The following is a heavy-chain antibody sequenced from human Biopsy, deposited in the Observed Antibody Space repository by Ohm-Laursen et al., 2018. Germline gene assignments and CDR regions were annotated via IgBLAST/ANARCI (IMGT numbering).Heavy chain of an antibody. CDR2: SKPNHNT. Sequence: GSVWASCTTSGYTFNDYYIHWVREAPGQGLEWMGWSKPNHNTKYAEKFQDRVTLTRDTTTGTAYMELSSLRRDDTAIYYCARKSFYESGGFDYWGQGTLVSVS. CDR1: GYTFNDYY. D-gene: IGHD3-22*01. CDR3: ARKSFYESGGFDY. V-gene: IGHV1-2*02. J-gene: IGHJ4*02.